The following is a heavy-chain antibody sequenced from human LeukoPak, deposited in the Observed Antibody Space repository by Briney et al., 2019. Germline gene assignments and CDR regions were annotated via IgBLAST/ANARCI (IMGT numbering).Heavy chain of an antibody. V-gene: IGHV4-59*08. CDR3: ARTVTTDFGDAFDI. J-gene: IGHJ3*02. CDR2: IYYSGST. Sequence: KTSETLSLTCTVSGGSISSYYWSWIRQPPGKGLEWIGYIYYSGSTNYNPSLKSRVTISVDTSKNQFSLKLSSVTAADTAVYYCARTVTTDFGDAFDIWAKGQWSPSLQ. D-gene: IGHD4-17*01. CDR1: GGSISSYY.